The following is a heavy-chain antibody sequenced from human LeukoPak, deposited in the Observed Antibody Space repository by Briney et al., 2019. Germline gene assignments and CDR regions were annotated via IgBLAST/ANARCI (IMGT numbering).Heavy chain of an antibody. CDR3: ARRVGHSYGVTGAGAFDM. CDR2: IYYSGST. J-gene: IGHJ3*02. D-gene: IGHD5-18*01. CDR1: GGSISSYY. V-gene: IGHV4-59*01. Sequence: TSETLSLTCTVSGGSISSYYWSWIRQPPGKGLEWIGYIYYSGSTYYNPSLKSRVTISVDTPNNQFSLKLSSVTAADTAVYYCARRVGHSYGVTGAGAFDMWGQGTMVTVSS.